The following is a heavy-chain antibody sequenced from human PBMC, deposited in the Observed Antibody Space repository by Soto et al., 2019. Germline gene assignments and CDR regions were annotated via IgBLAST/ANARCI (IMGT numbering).Heavy chain of an antibody. Sequence: SETLSLTCTVSGGSISGGGYYWSWIRQHPGKGLEWIGYIYYSGSTYYNPSLKSRVTISVDTSKNQFSLKLSSVTAADTAVYYCARSLYGDSLKYFDYWGQGTLVTVS. CDR2: IYYSGST. D-gene: IGHD4-17*01. V-gene: IGHV4-31*03. CDR3: ARSLYGDSLKYFDY. CDR1: GGSISGGGYY. J-gene: IGHJ4*02.